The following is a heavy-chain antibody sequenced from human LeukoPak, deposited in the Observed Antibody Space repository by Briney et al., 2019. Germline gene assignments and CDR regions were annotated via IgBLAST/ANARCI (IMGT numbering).Heavy chain of an antibody. CDR1: GFTFSTYW. D-gene: IGHD2-21*02. J-gene: IGHJ1*01. Sequence: GGSLRLSCAPSGFTFSTYWMGWVGQAPGKRLEWLANINQGGSEKYYVESVKGRFTISRDNAKNSLFLQMKSLRAEDTAVYYCARDLGDLWGQGTQVTLSS. V-gene: IGHV3-7*01. CDR3: ARDLGDL. CDR2: INQGGSEK.